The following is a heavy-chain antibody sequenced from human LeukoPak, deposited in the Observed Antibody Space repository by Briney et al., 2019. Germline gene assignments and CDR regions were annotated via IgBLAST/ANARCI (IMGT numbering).Heavy chain of an antibody. D-gene: IGHD2-2*02. Sequence: PGGSLRLSCAVSGFTFSNYFMSWVRQAPGKGLEWVANIKDDGSEKNYMDSVKGRFTISRDNAKNSLYLQMNSLRAEDTAVYYCARLDCSSTSCYNYWGQGTLVTVSS. CDR2: IKDDGSEK. CDR3: ARLDCSSTSCYNY. J-gene: IGHJ4*02. CDR1: GFTFSNYF. V-gene: IGHV3-7*01.